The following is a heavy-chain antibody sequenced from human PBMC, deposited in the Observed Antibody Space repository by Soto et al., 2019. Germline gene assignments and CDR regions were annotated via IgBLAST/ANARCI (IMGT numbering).Heavy chain of an antibody. CDR2: IGTAGDT. Sequence: GGSLRLSCAASGFTFSSYDMHWVRQATGKGLEWVSAIGTAGDTYYPGSVKGRFTISRENAKNSLYLQMNSLRAGDTAVYYCARQTEKGWGSYWYFDLWGRGTLVTVSS. J-gene: IGHJ2*01. CDR3: ARQTEKGWGSYWYFDL. CDR1: GFTFSSYD. V-gene: IGHV3-13*01. D-gene: IGHD3-16*01.